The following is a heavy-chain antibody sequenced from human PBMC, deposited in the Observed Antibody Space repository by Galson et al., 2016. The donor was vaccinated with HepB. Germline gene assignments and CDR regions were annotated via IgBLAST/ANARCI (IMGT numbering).Heavy chain of an antibody. CDR3: ARVGFGQLSGMDV. Sequence: SLRLSCAVSGSTFSTYGMHWVRQAPGKGLEWVALIWYDGSQKYYADSVKGRFTISRDNSKNTLWLQMSSLRAEDTAVYYCARVGFGQLSGMDVWGQGTTVTVSS. CDR2: IWYDGSQK. V-gene: IGHV3-33*01. D-gene: IGHD3-10*01. CDR1: GSTFSTYG. J-gene: IGHJ6*02.